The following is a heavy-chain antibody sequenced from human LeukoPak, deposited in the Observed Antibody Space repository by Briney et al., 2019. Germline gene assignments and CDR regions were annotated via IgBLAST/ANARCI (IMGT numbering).Heavy chain of an antibody. J-gene: IGHJ4*02. CDR1: GYSISSAYY. CDR3: ARDFSPEYYYHYTRVYFLHHQ. Sequence: SETLSLTCTVSGYSISSAYYWGWIRQPPGKGLEWIGSIYHSGSTYYNPSLKSRVTISVDTSKNQFSLKLSSVTAADTAVYFCARDFSPEYYYHYTRVYFLHHQWGQGTLVTVSS. V-gene: IGHV4-38-2*02. D-gene: IGHD3-22*01. CDR2: IYHSGST.